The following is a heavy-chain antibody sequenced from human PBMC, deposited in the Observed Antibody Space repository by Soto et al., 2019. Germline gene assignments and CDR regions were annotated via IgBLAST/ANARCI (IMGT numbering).Heavy chain of an antibody. D-gene: IGHD3-22*01. J-gene: IGHJ4*02. V-gene: IGHV5-10-1*01. Sequence: PGESLKISCKGSGYRFTSYWISWVRQMPGKGLEWMGRIDPSDSYTNYSPSFQGHVTISADKSISTAYLQWSSLKASDTAMYYCARGVIGYYDSSGYSDYFDYWGQGTLVTVSS. CDR1: GYRFTSYW. CDR3: ARGVIGYYDSSGYSDYFDY. CDR2: IDPSDSYT.